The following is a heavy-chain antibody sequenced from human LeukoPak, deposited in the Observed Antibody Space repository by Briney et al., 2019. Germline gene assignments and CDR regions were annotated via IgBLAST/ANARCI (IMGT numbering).Heavy chain of an antibody. CDR2: IYHSGST. J-gene: IGHJ6*03. CDR1: GYSISSGYY. V-gene: IGHV4-38-2*02. CDR3: ARVGYYPDYYMDV. Sequence: SETLSLTCTVSGYSISSGYYWGWIRQPPGKGLEWIGTIYHSGSTYYNPSLKSRVTISVDTSKNQFSLKLSSVTAADTAVYYCARVGYYPDYYMDVWGKGTTVTVPS. D-gene: IGHD2-21*01.